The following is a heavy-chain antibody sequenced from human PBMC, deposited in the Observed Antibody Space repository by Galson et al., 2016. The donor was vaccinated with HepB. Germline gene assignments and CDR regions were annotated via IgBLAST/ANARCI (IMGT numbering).Heavy chain of an antibody. CDR2: VSFDGKNK. D-gene: IGHD1-26*01. Sequence: SLRLSCAPSGFTFRTYSMHWVRQAPGKGLEWVALVSFDGKNKFYADPVKGRFTISKDNSQSTLFLQMNSLRTDDTAVYFCARDRRPAGAFKSDRVGAADYWGQGTLVSVSS. J-gene: IGHJ4*02. CDR3: ARDRRPAGAFKSDRVGAADY. CDR1: GFTFRTYS. V-gene: IGHV3-30*04.